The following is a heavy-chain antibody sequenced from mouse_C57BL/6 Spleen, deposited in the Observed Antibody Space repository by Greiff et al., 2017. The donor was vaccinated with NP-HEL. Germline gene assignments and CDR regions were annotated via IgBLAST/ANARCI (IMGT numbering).Heavy chain of an antibody. Sequence: EVMLVESGGGLVKPGGSLKLSCAASGFTFSDYGMHWVRQAPEKGLEWVAYISSGSSTIYYADTVKGRFTISRDNAKNTLFLQMTSLRSEDTAMYYCARGYYGSSLLFAYWGQGTLVTVSA. CDR2: ISSGSSTI. CDR1: GFTFSDYG. J-gene: IGHJ3*01. D-gene: IGHD1-1*01. V-gene: IGHV5-17*01. CDR3: ARGYYGSSLLFAY.